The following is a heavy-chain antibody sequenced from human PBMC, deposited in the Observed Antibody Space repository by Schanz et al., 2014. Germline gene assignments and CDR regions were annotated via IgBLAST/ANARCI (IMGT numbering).Heavy chain of an antibody. Sequence: QVQLVESGGGVVQPGKSLRLSCAASGFAFSDYGMHWVRQAPGKGLEWVAVTWYDGSNKYYADSVKGRFTISRDNAKNSLYLQMNNLRAEDTAVYYCARGTGTFDSWGQGTLVTVSS. D-gene: IGHD3-9*01. CDR1: GFAFSDYG. CDR3: ARGTGTFDS. J-gene: IGHJ4*02. CDR2: TWYDGSNK. V-gene: IGHV3-33*08.